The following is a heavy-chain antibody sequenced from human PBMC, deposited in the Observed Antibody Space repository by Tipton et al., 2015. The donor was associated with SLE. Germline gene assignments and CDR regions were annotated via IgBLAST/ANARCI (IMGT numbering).Heavy chain of an antibody. CDR2: ISSSSSYT. CDR1: GFTFSDYY. V-gene: IGHV3-11*06. CDR3: ARDTIFGVVGSHMDV. J-gene: IGHJ6*02. D-gene: IGHD3-3*01. Sequence: SLRLSCAASGFTFSDYYMSWIRQAPGKGLEWVSYISSSSSYTNYADSVKGRFTISRDNAKNSLYLQMNSLRAEDTAVYYCARDTIFGVVGSHMDVWGQGTTVTVSS.